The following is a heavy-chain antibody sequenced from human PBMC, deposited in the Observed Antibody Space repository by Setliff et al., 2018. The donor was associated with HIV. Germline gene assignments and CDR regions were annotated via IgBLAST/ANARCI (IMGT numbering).Heavy chain of an antibody. Sequence: SETLSLTCSVSGGSISSSGYYWSWIRQHPGKGLDWIGRVYYSGSTDYNPSLQSRATLSIDTSKNQFSLKLTSVTAADTAVYYCMREGDKMIRGSSWSAYWGQGTLVTVSS. D-gene: IGHD6-6*01. J-gene: IGHJ4*02. CDR2: VYYSGST. CDR3: MREGDKMIRGSSWSAY. CDR1: GGSISSSGYY. V-gene: IGHV4-31*02.